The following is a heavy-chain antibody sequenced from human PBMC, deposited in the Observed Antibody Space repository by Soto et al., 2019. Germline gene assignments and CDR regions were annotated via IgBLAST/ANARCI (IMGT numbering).Heavy chain of an antibody. V-gene: IGHV1-18*01. CDR2: ISAYNGKT. D-gene: IGHD6-19*01. CDR1: GYPFTSYG. J-gene: IGHJ4*02. Sequence: QVQLVQSGAEVKKPGASVKVSCKTSGYPFTSYGINWVRQAPGQGPEWTGWISAYNGKTSYTQKFKGRVTMTTDTCTSTSYMELRSLRSDDTAVYYCARDRLIAVTGLLHYWGQGTLVTVSS. CDR3: ARDRLIAVTGLLHY.